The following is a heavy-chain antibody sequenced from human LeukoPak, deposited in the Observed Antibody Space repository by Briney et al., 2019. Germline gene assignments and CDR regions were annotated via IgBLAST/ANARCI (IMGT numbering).Heavy chain of an antibody. V-gene: IGHV3-7*03. CDR2: IKLDGSEK. Sequence: GGSLKLSCVASGFTFGKYWMSWVRQAPGKGLEWVANIKLDGSEKNYVDSVKGRFTISRDNTKNSLYLQMNSLRVEDTAVFYCARDQYDTWSRRGNFDSWGQGTLVIVSS. CDR3: ARDQYDTWSRRGNFDS. CDR1: GFTFGKYW. J-gene: IGHJ4*02. D-gene: IGHD3-3*01.